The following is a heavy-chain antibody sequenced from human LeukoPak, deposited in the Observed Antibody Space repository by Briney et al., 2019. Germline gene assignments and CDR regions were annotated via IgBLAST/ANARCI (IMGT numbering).Heavy chain of an antibody. D-gene: IGHD6-19*01. CDR1: GYTFTSYA. V-gene: IGHV7-4-1*02. J-gene: IGHJ6*03. CDR3: ARDTYSSGWTYYYYYMDV. CDR2: INTNTGKP. Sequence: ASVKVSCKASGYTFTSYAMNWVRQAPGQGLEWMGWINTNTGKPTYAQGFRGRFVFSLDTSVSTAYLQISSLKAEDTAVYYCARDTYSSGWTYYYYYMDVWGKGTTVTVSS.